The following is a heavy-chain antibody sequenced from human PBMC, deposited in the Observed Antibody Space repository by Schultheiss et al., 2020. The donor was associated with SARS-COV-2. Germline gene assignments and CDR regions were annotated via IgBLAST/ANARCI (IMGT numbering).Heavy chain of an antibody. D-gene: IGHD2-2*02. Sequence: GGSLRLSCAASGFTFSSYGMHWVRQAPGRGLEWVSLIYNDGITYYADSVKGRFTISRDNSINTLYLQMNRLRAEDTAVYYCARDRAIEYGMDVWGQGTTVTVSS. J-gene: IGHJ6*02. V-gene: IGHV3-NL1*01. CDR1: GFTFSSYG. CDR2: IYNDGIT. CDR3: ARDRAIEYGMDV.